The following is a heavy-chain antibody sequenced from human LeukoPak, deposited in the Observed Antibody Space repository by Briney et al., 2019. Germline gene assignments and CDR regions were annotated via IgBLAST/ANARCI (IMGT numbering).Heavy chain of an antibody. CDR1: GVTFSSYA. D-gene: IGHD3-10*01. CDR2: ISGSGAST. CDR3: AKVRFGVTARYYFDY. V-gene: IGHV3-23*01. Sequence: GGSLRLSCAASGVTFSSYAMSWVRQAPGKGLEWVSVISGSGASTYYADSVKGRFAISRDNSKNTLYLQMNSLRAEDTAVYYCAKVRFGVTARYYFDYWGQGTLVTVSS. J-gene: IGHJ4*02.